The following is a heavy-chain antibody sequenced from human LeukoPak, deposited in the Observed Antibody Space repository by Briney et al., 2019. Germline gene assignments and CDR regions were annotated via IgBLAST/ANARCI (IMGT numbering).Heavy chain of an antibody. J-gene: IGHJ2*01. CDR3: ARRAYYDTSGYSPASGYFDL. Sequence: SETLSLTCTVSGGSIFGHYFNWIRQAPGKVLEWIGYIYSNGITSYNPSLRSRGTMSIATSRSQFSLRLTSVTAADTAIYYCARRAYYDTSGYSPASGYFDLWGRGTLVTVSS. CDR1: GGSIFGHY. CDR2: IYSNGIT. D-gene: IGHD3-22*01. V-gene: IGHV4-4*08.